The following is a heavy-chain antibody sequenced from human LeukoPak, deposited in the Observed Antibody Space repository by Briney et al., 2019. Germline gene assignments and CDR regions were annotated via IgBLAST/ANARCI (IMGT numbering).Heavy chain of an antibody. CDR2: ISAYNGNT. Sequence: ASVKVSCKASGYTFTSYGISWVRQAPGQGLEWMGWISAYNGNTNYAQKLQGRVTMTTDTSTSTAYMELRSQRSDDTDVYYCARANFDWSNDAFDIWGQGTMVTVSS. CDR3: ARANFDWSNDAFDI. J-gene: IGHJ3*02. V-gene: IGHV1-18*01. D-gene: IGHD3-9*01. CDR1: GYTFTSYG.